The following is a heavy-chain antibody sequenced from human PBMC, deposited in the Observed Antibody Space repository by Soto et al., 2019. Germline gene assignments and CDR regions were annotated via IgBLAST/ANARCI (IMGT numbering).Heavy chain of an antibody. J-gene: IGHJ6*02. Sequence: ETLSLTCAVYGGSFSGYYWSWVRQAPVKGLEWVSAISGSGGSTYYADSVKGRFTISRDNSKNTLYLQMNSLRAEDTAVYYCAKPGTEEMATIEDYYYYYGMDVWGQGTTVTVSS. D-gene: IGHD5-12*01. CDR1: GGSFSGYY. CDR2: ISGSGGST. CDR3: AKPGTEEMATIEDYYYYYGMDV. V-gene: IGHV3-23*01.